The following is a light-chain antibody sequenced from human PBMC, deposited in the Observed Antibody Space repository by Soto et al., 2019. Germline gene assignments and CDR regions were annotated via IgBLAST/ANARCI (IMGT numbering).Light chain of an antibody. CDR3: QQYNSYPLT. J-gene: IGKJ4*01. CDR2: KAS. CDR1: QSISSW. Sequence: DIQMTQSPSTLSASVGDRVTITCRASQSISSWLAWYQQKPGKAPKLLIYKASSLKSGVPSRFSGSGSGTKFTLVIRRLQPDVFETSYCQQYNSYPLTFGGGTKVEIK. V-gene: IGKV1-5*03.